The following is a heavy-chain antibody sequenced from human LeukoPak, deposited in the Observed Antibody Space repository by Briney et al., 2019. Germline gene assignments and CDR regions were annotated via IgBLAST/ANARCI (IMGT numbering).Heavy chain of an antibody. Sequence: GASVKVSCKASGGTFSSYAISWVRQAPGQGLEWMGWISAYNGNTNYAQKLQGRVTMTTDTSTSTAYMELRSLRSDDTAVYYCARESEVLYYFDYWGQGTLVTVSS. CDR2: ISAYNGNT. V-gene: IGHV1-18*01. D-gene: IGHD3-3*01. CDR3: ARESEVLYYFDY. J-gene: IGHJ4*02. CDR1: GGTFSSYA.